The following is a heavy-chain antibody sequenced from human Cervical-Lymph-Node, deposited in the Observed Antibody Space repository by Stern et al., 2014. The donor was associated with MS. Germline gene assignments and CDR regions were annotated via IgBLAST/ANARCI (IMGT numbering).Heavy chain of an antibody. CDR3: ARADSSGWYFDD. V-gene: IGHV4-59*11. CDR2: LYYTGST. D-gene: IGHD6-19*01. J-gene: IGHJ4*02. CDR1: GGSISDHS. Sequence: QVQLQESGPGLVKPSQTLSLTCTVSGGSISDHSWSWIRQPPGKGLEWIAYLYYTGSTDYNPPLKSRVTISVDTPKNQFSLKVSSVTAADTAVYYCARADSSGWYFDDWGQGTLVTVSS.